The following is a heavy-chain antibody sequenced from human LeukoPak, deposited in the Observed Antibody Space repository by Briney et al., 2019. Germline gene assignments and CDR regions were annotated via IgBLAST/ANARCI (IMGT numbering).Heavy chain of an antibody. CDR1: GGSFSGYY. CDR3: ARGLKQPNYYYYYMDV. CDR2: INHSGST. V-gene: IGHV4-34*01. J-gene: IGHJ6*03. D-gene: IGHD5-18*01. Sequence: PSETLPLTCAVYGGSFSGYYWSWIRQSPGKGLEWIGEINHSGSTNYNPSLKSRVTISVDTSKNQFSLKLSSVTAADTAVYYCARGLKQPNYYYYYMDVWGKGTTVTVSS.